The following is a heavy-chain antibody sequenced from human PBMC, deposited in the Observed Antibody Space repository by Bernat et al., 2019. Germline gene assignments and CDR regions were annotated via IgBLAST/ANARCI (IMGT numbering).Heavy chain of an antibody. J-gene: IGHJ4*02. CDR3: AKGGPDCSSTSCYTDY. D-gene: IGHD2-2*02. V-gene: IGHV3-23*01. CDR2: ISGSGGST. CDR1: GFTFSSYA. Sequence: EVQLLESGGGLVQPGGSLRLSCAASGFTFSSYAMSWVRQAPGKGLEWVSAISGSGGSTYYADSVKGRFTISRDNSKNTLYLQMNSLRAEDTAIYYCAKGGPDCSSTSCYTDYWGQGTLVTVSS.